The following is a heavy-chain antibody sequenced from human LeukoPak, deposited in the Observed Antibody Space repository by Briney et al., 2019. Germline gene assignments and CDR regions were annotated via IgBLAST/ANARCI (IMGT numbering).Heavy chain of an antibody. CDR3: ARGGGIVGASNRYYYYYMDV. V-gene: IGHV3-9*01. J-gene: IGHJ6*03. D-gene: IGHD1-26*01. CDR2: SNWNSGSI. CDR1: GFTFSSYS. Sequence: PGGSLRLSCAASGFTFSSYSMNWVRQTPGKGLEWVSGSNWNSGSIDYAASVKGRFTISRDNAKNSLYLQMNNLRAGDTALYYCARGGGIVGASNRYYYYYMDVWGKGTTVTISS.